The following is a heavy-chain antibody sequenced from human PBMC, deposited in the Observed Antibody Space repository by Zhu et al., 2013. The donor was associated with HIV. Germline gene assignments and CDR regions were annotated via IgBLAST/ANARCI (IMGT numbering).Heavy chain of an antibody. CDR1: GGTFSSYA. V-gene: IGHV1-69*06. CDR2: IIPIFGTA. D-gene: IGHD6-13*01. J-gene: IGHJ6*02. CDR3: ARERIAAAGTGDYYYYGMDV. Sequence: QVQLVQSGAEVKKPGSSVKVSCKASGGTFSSYAISWVRQAPGQGLEWMGGIIPIFGTANYAQKFQGRVTITADKSTSTAYMELSSLRSEDTAVYYCARERIAAAGTGDYYYYGMDVWGQGTTVTVSS.